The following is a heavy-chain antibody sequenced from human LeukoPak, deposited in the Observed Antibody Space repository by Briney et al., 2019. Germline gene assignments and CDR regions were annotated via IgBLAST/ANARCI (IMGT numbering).Heavy chain of an antibody. CDR3: ARRGYNSASMAAFDI. CDR1: GGSISSSSYY. J-gene: IGHJ3*02. D-gene: IGHD6-25*01. Sequence: PSETLSLTCTVSGGSISSSSYYWGWIRQPPGKGLEWIGSIYYSGSTYYNPSLKSRVTISVDTSKIQFSLKLSSVTAADTAVHYCARRGYNSASMAAFDIWGQGTMVTVSS. CDR2: IYYSGST. V-gene: IGHV4-39*01.